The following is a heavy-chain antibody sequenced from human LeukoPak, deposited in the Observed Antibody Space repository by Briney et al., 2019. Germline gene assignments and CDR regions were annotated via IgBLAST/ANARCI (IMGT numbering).Heavy chain of an antibody. CDR2: FDPEDGET. D-gene: IGHD1-26*01. J-gene: IGHJ4*02. CDR1: GYTLTELS. V-gene: IGHV1-24*01. Sequence: ASVKVSCKVSGYTLTELSMHWVRQAPGKGLEWMGGFDPEDGETIYAQKFQGRVTMTEDTSTDTAYMELSSLRSEDTAVYYCATRASRRISGVGATNLGYYWGQGTLATVSS. CDR3: ATRASRRISGVGATNLGYY.